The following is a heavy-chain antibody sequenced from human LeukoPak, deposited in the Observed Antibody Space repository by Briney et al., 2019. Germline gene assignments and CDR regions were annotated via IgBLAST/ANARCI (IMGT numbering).Heavy chain of an antibody. CDR1: GYTLTELS. CDR2: FDPEDGET. V-gene: IGHV1-24*01. Sequence: ASVKVSCKVSGYTLTELSMHWVRQAPGKGLEWMGGFDPEDGETIYAQKFQGRVTMTEDTSTDTAYMELSSLRSEDTAVYYCATAGDIVVAVADRGQFDPWGQGTLVTVSS. D-gene: IGHD2-15*01. CDR3: ATAGDIVVAVADRGQFDP. J-gene: IGHJ5*02.